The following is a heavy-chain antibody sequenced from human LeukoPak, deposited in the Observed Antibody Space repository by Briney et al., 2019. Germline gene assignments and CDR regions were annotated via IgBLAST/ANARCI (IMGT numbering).Heavy chain of an antibody. CDR2: IIPIFGTA. D-gene: IGHD1-1*01. J-gene: IGHJ3*02. CDR1: GGTFISYA. CDR3: ARGGLTGTPGSGFDI. V-gene: IGHV1-69*06. Sequence: ASVEVSCKPSGGTFISYAISWVRQAPGQGLEWMGGIIPIFGTANYAQKFQGRVTITADKSTSTAYMELSSLRSEDTAVYYCARGGLTGTPGSGFDIWGQGTMVTVSS.